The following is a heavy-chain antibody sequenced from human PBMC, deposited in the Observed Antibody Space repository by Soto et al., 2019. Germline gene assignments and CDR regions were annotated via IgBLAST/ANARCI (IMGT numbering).Heavy chain of an antibody. J-gene: IGHJ5*02. CDR2: ISPTGGST. CDR1: GYTHGFDTYA. D-gene: IGHD3-3*01. Sequence: EVQLMESGGGLVQPGGSLTLSCAGSGYTHGFDTYAMSWVRQAPGKGLEWVAGISPTGGSTYYADSVKGRFTISRDNSKHTLFLQMTCLRVADAAVYFWARVKRCLVPTIGGVLASWGRGTLVTVSS. V-gene: IGHV3-23*01. CDR3: ARVKRCLVPTIGGVLAS.